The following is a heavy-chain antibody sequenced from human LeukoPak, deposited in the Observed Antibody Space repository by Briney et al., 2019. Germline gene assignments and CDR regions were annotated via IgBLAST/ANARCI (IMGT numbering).Heavy chain of an antibody. V-gene: IGHV3-74*01. CDR2: LNGDGSST. Sequence: PGGSLRLSCAASGFAFSSYWMHWVRQAPGKGLVWVSRLNGDGSSTNYADSVRGRFTISRDNAKNTLYLQMDSLRGGDTAVYFCARDPAVAGDDAFDIWGQGTMVAVSS. J-gene: IGHJ3*02. CDR1: GFAFSSYW. CDR3: ARDPAVAGDDAFDI. D-gene: IGHD6-19*01.